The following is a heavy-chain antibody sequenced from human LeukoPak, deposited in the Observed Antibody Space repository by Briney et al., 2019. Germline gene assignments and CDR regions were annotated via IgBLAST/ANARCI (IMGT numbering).Heavy chain of an antibody. V-gene: IGHV3-23*01. CDR3: AKATPGSSSSPRSY. D-gene: IGHD6-6*01. J-gene: IGHJ4*02. CDR1: GFTFSSYA. CDR2: ISGSGGST. Sequence: PGGSLRLSCAASGFTFSSYAMSWVRQTPGKGLEWVSAISGSGGSTYYADSVKGRFTISRDNSKNTLYLQMNSLRAEDTAVYYCAKATPGSSSSPRSYWGQGTLVTVSS.